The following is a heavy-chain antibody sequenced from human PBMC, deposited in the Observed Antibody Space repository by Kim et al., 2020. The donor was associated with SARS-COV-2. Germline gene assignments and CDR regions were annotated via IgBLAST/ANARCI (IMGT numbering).Heavy chain of an antibody. CDR2: ILYDGTNK. D-gene: IGHD4-17*01. V-gene: IGHV3-30*04. CDR1: GFTFSNHA. Sequence: GGSLRLSCTASGFTFSNHAMHWVRQAPGKGPEWVAVILYDGTNKYYVDSVKGRFTISRDNSKNTVYLQMNFLRGEDTAIYYCAREVGDYGDEYFDYWGQGTLVTVSS. J-gene: IGHJ4*02. CDR3: AREVGDYGDEYFDY.